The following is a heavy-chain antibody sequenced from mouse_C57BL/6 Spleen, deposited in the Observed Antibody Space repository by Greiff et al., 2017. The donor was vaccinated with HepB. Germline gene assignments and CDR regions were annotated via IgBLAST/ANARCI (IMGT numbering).Heavy chain of an antibody. D-gene: IGHD1-1*01. CDR3: ARKVPGSSYYYAMDY. Sequence: QLKQPGAELVKPGASVKMSCKASGYTFTSYWITWVKQRPGQGLEWIGDIYPGSGSTNYNEKFKSKATLTVDTSSSTAYMQLSSLTSEDSAVYYCARKVPGSSYYYAMDYWGQGTSVTVSS. J-gene: IGHJ4*01. CDR2: IYPGSGST. CDR1: GYTFTSYW. V-gene: IGHV1-55*01.